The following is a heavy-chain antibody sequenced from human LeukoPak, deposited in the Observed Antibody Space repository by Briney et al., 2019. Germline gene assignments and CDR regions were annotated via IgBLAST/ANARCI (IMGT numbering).Heavy chain of an antibody. CDR1: GFTFSSYG. J-gene: IGHJ4*02. CDR3: ARETGYYDSSGTKRGYFDY. Sequence: PGGSLRLSCAASGFTFSSYGMHWVRQAPGKGLEWVAVISYDGSNKYYADSVKGRFTISRDNSKNTLYLQMNSLRAEDTAVYYCARETGYYDSSGTKRGYFDYWGQGTLVTVSS. CDR2: ISYDGSNK. D-gene: IGHD3-22*01. V-gene: IGHV3-30*03.